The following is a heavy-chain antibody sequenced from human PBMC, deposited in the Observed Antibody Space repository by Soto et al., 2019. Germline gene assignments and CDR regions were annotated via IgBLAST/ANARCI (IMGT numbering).Heavy chain of an antibody. CDR2: ILVDGRT. CDR3: AKATATGGGAFDI. CDR1: GFICSSYD. V-gene: IGHV3-23*01. D-gene: IGHD2-8*02. Sequence: GGSLRLSCAASGFICSSYDMSWVRQAPGKGLEWVSTILVDGRTFYVDSVKGRFTISRDSSNNMVYLQMNSLTAGDTALYYCAKATATGGGAFDICGQGTKVPVSS. J-gene: IGHJ3*02.